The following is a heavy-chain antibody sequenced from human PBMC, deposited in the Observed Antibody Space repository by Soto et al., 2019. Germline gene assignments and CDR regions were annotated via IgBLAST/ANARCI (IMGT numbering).Heavy chain of an antibody. D-gene: IGHD6-6*01. CDR2: IYYSGST. V-gene: IGHV4-31*03. CDR1: GGSISSGGYY. CDR3: ARDVGSSSSKGVYFDY. Sequence: QVQLQESGPGLVKPSQTLSLTCTVSGGSISSGGYYWSWIRQHPGKGLEWMGYIYYSGSTYYNPSLKSRVTISVDTSKNQFSLKLSSVTAADTAVYYCARDVGSSSSKGVYFDYWGQGTLVTVSS. J-gene: IGHJ4*02.